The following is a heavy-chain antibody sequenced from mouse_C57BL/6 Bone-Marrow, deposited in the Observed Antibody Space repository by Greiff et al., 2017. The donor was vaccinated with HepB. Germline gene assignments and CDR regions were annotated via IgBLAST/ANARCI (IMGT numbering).Heavy chain of an antibody. J-gene: IGHJ2*01. D-gene: IGHD1-1*01. CDR1: GYTFTSYG. CDR2: IYPRSGNT. V-gene: IGHV1-81*01. CDR3: ARGELLTGGY. Sequence: QVHVKQSGAELARPGASVKLSCKASGYTFTSYGISWVKQRTGQGLEWIGEIYPRSGNTYYNEKFKGKATLTADKSSSTAYMELRSLTSEDSAVYFCARGELLTGGYWGQGTTLTVSS.